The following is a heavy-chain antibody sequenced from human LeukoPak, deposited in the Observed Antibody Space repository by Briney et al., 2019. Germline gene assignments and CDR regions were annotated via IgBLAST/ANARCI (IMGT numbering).Heavy chain of an antibody. Sequence: GGSLRLSCAASGFTFSSFAMSWVRQAPGKGLEWISAISGSGDSTYYADSVKGRFTISRDNSKNTLYLRMNSLRAEDTALYYCAKAMSWYYFDYWGQGTLVTVSS. CDR2: ISGSGDST. CDR1: GFTFSSFA. V-gene: IGHV3-23*01. D-gene: IGHD2-8*02. CDR3: AKAMSWYYFDY. J-gene: IGHJ4*02.